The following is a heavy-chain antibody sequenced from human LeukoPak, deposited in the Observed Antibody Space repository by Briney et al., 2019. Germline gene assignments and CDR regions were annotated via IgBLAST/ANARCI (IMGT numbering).Heavy chain of an antibody. CDR1: GGTFSSYA. CDR2: IIPIFGTA. CDR3: ARVSRCYGDYVCFDY. Sequence: ASVKVSCKASGGTFSSYAISWVRQAPGQGLEWMGGIIPIFGTANYAQKFQGRVTITADESTSTAYMELSSLRSEDTAVYYCARVSRCYGDYVCFDYWGQGTLVTVSS. J-gene: IGHJ4*02. D-gene: IGHD4-17*01. V-gene: IGHV1-69*13.